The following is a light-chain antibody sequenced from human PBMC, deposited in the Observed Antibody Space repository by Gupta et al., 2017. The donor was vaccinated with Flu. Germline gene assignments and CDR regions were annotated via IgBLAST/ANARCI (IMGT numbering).Light chain of an antibody. CDR2: DAS. CDR1: QSVGRNY. Sequence: EIVLTQSPGTLSLSPGERATLSCRASQSVGRNYLEWYQQKPGQAPRLIIYDASTRAPGIPDRFSGGGYGTDFTLTSSGGEDEDFAMYYGQQDNGSCTFGRGTQVDI. CDR3: QQDNGSCT. V-gene: IGKV3-20*01. J-gene: IGKJ3*01.